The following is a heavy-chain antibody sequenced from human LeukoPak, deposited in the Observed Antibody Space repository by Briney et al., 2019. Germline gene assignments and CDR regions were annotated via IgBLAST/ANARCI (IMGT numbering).Heavy chain of an antibody. J-gene: IGHJ4*02. Sequence: PGGSLRLSCAASGFTFSSYGMHWVRPAPSKGLEGVAFIRYDGSNKYYADSVKGRFTISRDNSKNTLYLQMNSLRAEDTAVYYCAKDRVLGAAAWFFDYWGQGTLVTVSS. CDR1: GFTFSSYG. CDR2: IRYDGSNK. CDR3: AKDRVLGAAAWFFDY. V-gene: IGHV3-30*02. D-gene: IGHD6-13*01.